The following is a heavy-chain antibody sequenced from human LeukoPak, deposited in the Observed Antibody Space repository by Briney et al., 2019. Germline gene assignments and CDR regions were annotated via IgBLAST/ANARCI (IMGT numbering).Heavy chain of an antibody. D-gene: IGHD2-15*01. CDR3: AREIEPNCSGGSCYSFDY. CDR1: GFTFSSYA. V-gene: IGHV3-30*04. CDR2: ISYDGGNK. Sequence: PGGSLRLSCAASGFTFSSYAMHWVRQAPGKGLEWVAVISYDGGNKYYADSVKGRFTISRDNSKNTLYLQMNSLRAEDTAVYYCAREIEPNCSGGSCYSFDYWGQGTLVTVSS. J-gene: IGHJ4*02.